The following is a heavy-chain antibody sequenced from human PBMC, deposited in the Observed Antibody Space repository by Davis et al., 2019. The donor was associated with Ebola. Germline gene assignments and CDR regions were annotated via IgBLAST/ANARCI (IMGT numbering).Heavy chain of an antibody. CDR1: GFTFSSYG. D-gene: IGHD6-6*01. J-gene: IGHJ4*02. CDR2: ISYDGSNK. V-gene: IGHV3-30*03. CDR3: ASGPFRSSSSFLDY. Sequence: GGSLRLSCAASGFTFSSYGMHWVRQAPGKGLEWVAVISYDGSNKYYADSVKGRFTISRDNSKNTLYLQMNSLRAEDTAVYYCASGPFRSSSSFLDYWGQGTLVTVSS.